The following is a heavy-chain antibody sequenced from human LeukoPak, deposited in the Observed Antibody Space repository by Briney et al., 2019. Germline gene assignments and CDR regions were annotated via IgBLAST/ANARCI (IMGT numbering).Heavy chain of an antibody. CDR1: GFTFSSYG. V-gene: IGHV3-30*02. CDR2: IRYDGSNK. D-gene: IGHD3-3*01. J-gene: IGHJ5*02. CDR3: TKDRTIFGVVNWFDP. Sequence: GGSLRLSCAASGFTFSSYGMHWVRQAPGKGLAWVAFIRYDGSNKYYADSAKGRFTISRDKSKNTLYLQMNSLRAEDTAVYYCTKDRTIFGVVNWFDPWGQGTLVTVSS.